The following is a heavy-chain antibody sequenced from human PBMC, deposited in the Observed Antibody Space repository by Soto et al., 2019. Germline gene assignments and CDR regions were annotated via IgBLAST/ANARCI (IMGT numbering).Heavy chain of an antibody. Sequence: SETLSLTCAVYGGSFSGYYWSWIRQPPGKGLEWIGEINHSGSTNYNPSLKSRVTISVDTSKNQFSLKLSSVTAADTAVYYCARMAAEAARSYWYFDLWGRGTLVTVSS. V-gene: IGHV4-34*01. J-gene: IGHJ2*01. CDR3: ARMAAEAARSYWYFDL. CDR2: INHSGST. D-gene: IGHD6-6*01. CDR1: GGSFSGYY.